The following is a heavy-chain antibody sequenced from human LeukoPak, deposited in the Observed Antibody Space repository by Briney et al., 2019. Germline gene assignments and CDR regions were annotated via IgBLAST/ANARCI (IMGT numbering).Heavy chain of an antibody. CDR1: GFTFSSYE. Sequence: GGSLRLSCAASGFTFSSYEMNWVRQAPGKGLEWVSYISSSGSTIYYADSVKGRFTISRDNAKNSLYPQMNSLRAEDTAVYYCARDATVTTPIDYYYYGMDVWGQGTTVTVSS. J-gene: IGHJ6*02. CDR3: ARDATVTTPIDYYYYGMDV. CDR2: ISSSGSTI. D-gene: IGHD4-17*01. V-gene: IGHV3-48*03.